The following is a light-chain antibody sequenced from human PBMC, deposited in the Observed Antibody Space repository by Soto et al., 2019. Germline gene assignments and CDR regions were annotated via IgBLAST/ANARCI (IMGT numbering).Light chain of an antibody. J-gene: IGKJ1*01. CDR3: QQRRYWPVT. CDR2: DAS. CDR1: QSVSSY. Sequence: EIVLTQSPAILSMSPGERATLSCRASQSVSSYFAWYQQKPGQAPRLLIYDASNRSTGGPPRFSGSGSGTDFTLTISSLEPEDFAVYYCQQRRYWPVTFGQGTKVEIK. V-gene: IGKV3-11*01.